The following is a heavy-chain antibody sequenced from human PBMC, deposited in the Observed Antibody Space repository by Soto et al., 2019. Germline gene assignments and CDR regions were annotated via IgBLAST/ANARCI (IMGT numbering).Heavy chain of an antibody. D-gene: IGHD2-15*01. V-gene: IGHV4-59*08. CDR2: IYYSGST. CDR1: GGSISSYY. Sequence: PSETLSLTCTVSGGSISSYYWSWIRQPPGKRLEWIGYIYYSGSTNYNPSLKSRVTISVDTSKNQFSLKLSSVTAADTAVYYCARRWGRSFDYWGQGTLVTGSS. J-gene: IGHJ4*02. CDR3: ARRWGRSFDY.